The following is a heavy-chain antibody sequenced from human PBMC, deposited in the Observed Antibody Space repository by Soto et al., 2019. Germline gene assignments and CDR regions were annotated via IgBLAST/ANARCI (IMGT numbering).Heavy chain of an antibody. CDR2: IRKDGGDK. V-gene: IGHV3-7*03. J-gene: IGHJ4*02. CDR3: TRDLDTSGSAPIHEY. CDR1: GFTTDRNW. D-gene: IGHD3-22*01. Sequence: EVQLVESGGGLAQPGGSLRLSCAASGFTTDRNWMSWVRQAPGKGLEWVANIRKDGGDKRYLDSVKGRFTISRDNAKNSLFLQMDSLRAEDTALYYCTRDLDTSGSAPIHEYWGQGILITVSS.